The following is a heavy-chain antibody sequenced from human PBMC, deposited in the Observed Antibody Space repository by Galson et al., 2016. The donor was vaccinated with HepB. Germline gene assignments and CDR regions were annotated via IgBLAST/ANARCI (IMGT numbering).Heavy chain of an antibody. Sequence: LSLTCTVSGASISSYNYFYSWVRQHPGKGLEWIGYIYPSGSTYYNPSLRSRVSISIDTSENQFSLRLSSVTAADTAVYFCARETVATYTFDYRGQGTLVTVSS. CDR1: GASISSYNYF. CDR2: IYPSGST. V-gene: IGHV4-31*03. J-gene: IGHJ4*02. D-gene: IGHD2-2*02. CDR3: ARETVATYTFDY.